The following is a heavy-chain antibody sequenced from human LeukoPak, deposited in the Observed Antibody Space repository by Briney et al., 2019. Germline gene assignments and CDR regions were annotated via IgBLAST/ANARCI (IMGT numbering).Heavy chain of an antibody. J-gene: IGHJ4*02. Sequence: GGSLRLSCAASGFTVSSFGMHWVRDAPGKRPEWGVVISYDGSNKYYADSVKDRFTISRDNSNNTLYPQVNSLRAEDTAAYYCAKGQRSTTAAAGDYWGQGTLVTVSS. V-gene: IGHV3-30*18. D-gene: IGHD6-13*01. CDR1: GFTVSSFG. CDR2: ISYDGSNK. CDR3: AKGQRSTTAAAGDY.